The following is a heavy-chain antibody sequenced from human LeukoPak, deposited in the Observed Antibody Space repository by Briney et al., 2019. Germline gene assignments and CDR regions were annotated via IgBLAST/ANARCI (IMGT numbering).Heavy chain of an antibody. CDR2: INPSGGST. CDR1: GYTFTSYY. J-gene: IGHJ4*02. CDR3: ARPYSSSWYYFDY. D-gene: IGHD6-13*01. Sequence: ASVKVSCKASGYTFTSYYMHWVRQAPREGLEWMGIINPSGGSTSYAQKFQGRVTMTRDTSTSTVYMELSSLRSEDTAVHYCARPYSSSWYYFDYWGQGTLVTVSS. V-gene: IGHV1-46*01.